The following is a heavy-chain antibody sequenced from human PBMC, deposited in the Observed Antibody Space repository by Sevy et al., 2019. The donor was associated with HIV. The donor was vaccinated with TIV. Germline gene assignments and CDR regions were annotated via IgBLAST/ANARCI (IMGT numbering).Heavy chain of an antibody. CDR1: GFTFSSYW. CDR2: IKQDGSEK. Sequence: GGSLRLSCAASGFTFSSYWMSWVRQAPGKGLEWVANIKQDGSEKYYVDSVKGRSTISSDNAKNSLYLQMNSLRAEDTAVYYCARKGAVRSHAPSWRGSSRGLDFDYWGQGTLVTVSS. V-gene: IGHV3-7*01. CDR3: ARKGAVRSHAPSWRGSSRGLDFDY. J-gene: IGHJ4*02. D-gene: IGHD6-13*01.